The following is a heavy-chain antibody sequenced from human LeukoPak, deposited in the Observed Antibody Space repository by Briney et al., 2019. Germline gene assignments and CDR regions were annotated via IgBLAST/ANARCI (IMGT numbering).Heavy chain of an antibody. CDR1: GFTFDYYV. V-gene: IGHV3-20*04. CDR3: ARDLIHCSGGSCYSGLPNTHFYYYYGMDV. CDR2: IYWDGGST. J-gene: IGHJ6*02. Sequence: GGSLRLSCAASGFTFDYYVMSWVRQVPGKGLEWVSGIYWDGGSTGYGDSVKGRFTISRDNAKNSLYLQMNSLRAEDTALYYCARDLIHCSGGSCYSGLPNTHFYYYYGMDVWGQGTTVTVSS. D-gene: IGHD2-15*01.